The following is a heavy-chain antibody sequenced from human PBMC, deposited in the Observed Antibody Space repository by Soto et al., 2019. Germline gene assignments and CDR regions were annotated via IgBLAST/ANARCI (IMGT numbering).Heavy chain of an antibody. D-gene: IGHD6-13*01. V-gene: IGHV4-31*03. J-gene: IGHJ6*02. Sequence: QVQLQESGPGLVKPSQTLSLTCTVSGGSISSGGYYWSWIRQHPGKGLEWIGYIYYSGSTYYNPSRKSRVTISVDTSKNQFSLKLSSVTAADTAVYYCARNWKLAAAGVYYGMDVWGQGTTVTVSS. CDR3: ARNWKLAAAGVYYGMDV. CDR1: GGSISSGGYY. CDR2: IYYSGST.